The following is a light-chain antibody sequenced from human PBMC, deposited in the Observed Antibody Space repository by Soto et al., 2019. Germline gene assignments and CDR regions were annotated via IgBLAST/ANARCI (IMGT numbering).Light chain of an antibody. CDR1: SSDIGAYKY. CDR3: SSFTSRSNSV. V-gene: IGLV2-14*01. CDR2: EVS. J-gene: IGLJ1*01. Sequence: QSALTQPASVSGSPGQSITISCTGTSSDIGAYKYVSWYQQHPGKAPKLLIHEVSNRPSGVSDRFSGSKSGNTASLTISGLQAEDEADYYCSSFTSRSNSVFGTGTKVTVL.